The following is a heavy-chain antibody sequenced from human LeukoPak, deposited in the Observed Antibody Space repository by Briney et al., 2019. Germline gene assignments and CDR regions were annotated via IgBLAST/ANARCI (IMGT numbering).Heavy chain of an antibody. CDR1: GGSISSSN. Sequence: ETLSLTCTVSGGSISSSNWWGWVRQAPGKGLEWVSSISSSSSYIYYADSVKGRFTISRDNAKNSLYLQMNSLRAEDTAVYYCAGSLWFGESYYWGQGTLVTVSS. CDR2: ISSSSSYI. V-gene: IGHV3-21*01. J-gene: IGHJ4*02. D-gene: IGHD3-10*01. CDR3: AGSLWFGESYY.